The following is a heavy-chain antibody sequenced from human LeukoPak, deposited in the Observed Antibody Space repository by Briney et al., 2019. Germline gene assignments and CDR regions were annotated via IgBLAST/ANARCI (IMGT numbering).Heavy chain of an antibody. CDR1: GGSISSGDYY. Sequence: PSQTLSLTCTVSGGSISSGDYYWSWIRQPPGKGLEWIGYIYYSGSTYYNPSLKSRVTISVDTSKNQFSLKLSSVTAADTAVYYCASGDYVLLGAFDIWGQGTMVTVSS. V-gene: IGHV4-30-4*01. D-gene: IGHD4-17*01. J-gene: IGHJ3*02. CDR2: IYYSGST. CDR3: ASGDYVLLGAFDI.